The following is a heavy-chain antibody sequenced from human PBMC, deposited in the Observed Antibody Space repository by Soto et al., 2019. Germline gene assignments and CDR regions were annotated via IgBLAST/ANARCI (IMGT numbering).Heavy chain of an antibody. CDR3: ARARGYSGYDLHYYYYGMDV. Sequence: GESLRLSCTASGFTFSSYGMRWVRKAPGKGLEWVAVIWYDGSNKYYADSVKGRFTISRDNSKNTLYLQMNSLRAEDTAVYYCARARGYSGYDLHYYYYGMDVWGQGTTVTVSS. J-gene: IGHJ6*02. V-gene: IGHV3-33*01. CDR2: IWYDGSNK. D-gene: IGHD5-12*01. CDR1: GFTFSSYG.